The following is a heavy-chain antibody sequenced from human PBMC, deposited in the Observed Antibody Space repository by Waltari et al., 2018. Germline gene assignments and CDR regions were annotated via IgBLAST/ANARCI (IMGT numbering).Heavy chain of an antibody. V-gene: IGHV1-2*02. CDR2: SNPNRGGT. CDR1: GYTFTGYY. D-gene: IGHD3-10*01. Sequence: QVQLVQSGAEVKKPGASVKVSCKASGYTFTGYYMHWVRQAPGQGLEGMGWSNPNRGGTNYAQKFQGRVTMTRDTSISTAYMELSRLRSDDTAVYYCATEGAMVRGVSNWFDPWGQGTLVTVSS. J-gene: IGHJ5*02. CDR3: ATEGAMVRGVSNWFDP.